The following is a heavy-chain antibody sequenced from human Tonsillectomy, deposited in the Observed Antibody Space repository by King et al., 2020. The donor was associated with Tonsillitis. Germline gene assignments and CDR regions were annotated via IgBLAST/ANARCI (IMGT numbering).Heavy chain of an antibody. D-gene: IGHD2-21*02. CDR2: ISGSGGST. CDR1: GFTFSSYA. CDR3: AKAPKGLGHIGVVTRG. Sequence: VQLVESGGGLVQPGGSLRLSCAASGFTFSSYAMSWVRQAPGKGLEWVSAISGSGGSTYYADSVKGRFTISRDNSKNTLYLQMNSLRAEDTAVYYCAKAPKGLGHIGVVTRGWGQGTLVTVA. V-gene: IGHV3-23*04. J-gene: IGHJ4*02.